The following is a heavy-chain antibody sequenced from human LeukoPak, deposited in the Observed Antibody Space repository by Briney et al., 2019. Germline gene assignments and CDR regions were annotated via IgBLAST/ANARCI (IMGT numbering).Heavy chain of an antibody. J-gene: IGHJ4*02. D-gene: IGHD4-11*01. CDR1: XXXFNXXR. CDR3: ARDYSLFDF. V-gene: IGHV3-21*01. Sequence: LSXXXXXXXFNXXRXXWVGQAPGXGLEGVSSISSSSSYIYYAGSVKGRVTIYRDNAKNSLYMQMNSLRADDTAVYYCARDYSLFDFWGQGTLVTVSS. CDR2: ISSSSSYI.